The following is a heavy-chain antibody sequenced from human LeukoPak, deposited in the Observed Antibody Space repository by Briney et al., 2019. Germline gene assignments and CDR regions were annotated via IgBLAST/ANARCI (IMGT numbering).Heavy chain of an antibody. CDR3: ARGGRGYPQTY. J-gene: IGHJ4*02. CDR1: GGSISSYY. Sequence: PSETLSLTCTVSGGSISSYYWSWLRQPPGKGLEWIGYIYYSGSTNCNPSLKSRVTISVDTSKNQFSLKLSSVTAADTAVYYCARGGRGYPQTYWGQGTLVTVSS. D-gene: IGHD5-12*01. CDR2: IYYSGST. V-gene: IGHV4-59*01.